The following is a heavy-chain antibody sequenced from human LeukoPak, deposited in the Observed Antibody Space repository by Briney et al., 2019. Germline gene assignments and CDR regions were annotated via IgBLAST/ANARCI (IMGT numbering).Heavy chain of an antibody. Sequence: SETLSLTCAVYGGSFSGYYWSWIRQPPGKGLEWIGEINHSGSTNYNPSLKSRVTISVDTSKNQFSLKLSSVTAADTAVYYCARGLGGYYYYGMDVWGQGATVTVSS. V-gene: IGHV4-34*01. CDR3: ARGLGGYYYYGMDV. D-gene: IGHD2-15*01. J-gene: IGHJ6*02. CDR2: INHSGST. CDR1: GGSFSGYY.